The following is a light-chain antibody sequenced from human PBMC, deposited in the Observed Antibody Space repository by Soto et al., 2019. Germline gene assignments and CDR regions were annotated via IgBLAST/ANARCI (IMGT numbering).Light chain of an antibody. CDR1: QSVSSSD. Sequence: DIVLTQSPGTLSLSPGERATLSCRASQSVSSSDLAWYQQKPGQAPRLLIYGASSRATGIPDRFSGSGSGIDFTLTISSLEPEDFAVYYCQHCGSSRTFGQGTKVEIK. CDR2: GAS. J-gene: IGKJ1*01. V-gene: IGKV3-20*01. CDR3: QHCGSSRT.